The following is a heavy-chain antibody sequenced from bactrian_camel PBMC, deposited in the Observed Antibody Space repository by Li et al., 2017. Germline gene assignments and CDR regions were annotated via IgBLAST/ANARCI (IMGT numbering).Heavy chain of an antibody. CDR3: AARGPYCYTKLSVRDFTY. CDR1: GYTYNRNC. J-gene: IGHJ6*01. D-gene: IGHD2*01. Sequence: HVQLVESGGGSAQAGGSLRLSCAASGYTYNRNCMAWFRQAPGKEREGVARIATGSGNTYYADSVKGRFTISQDNAKNTVYLQMNSLKPEDTAMYYCAARGPYCYTKLSVRDFTYWGQGTQ. V-gene: IGHV3S1*01. CDR2: IATGSGNT.